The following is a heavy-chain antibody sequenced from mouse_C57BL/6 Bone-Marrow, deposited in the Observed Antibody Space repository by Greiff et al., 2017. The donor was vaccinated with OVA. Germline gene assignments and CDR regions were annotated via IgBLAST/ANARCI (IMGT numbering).Heavy chain of an antibody. D-gene: IGHD1-1*01. V-gene: IGHV14-4*01. CDR2: IDPENGDT. CDR3: TTSGSSLSWFAY. Sequence: EVQLQQSGAELVRPGASVKLSCTASGFNIKDDYMHLVKQRPEQGLEWIGWIDPENGDTEYASKFQGKATITADTSSNTAYLQLSSLTSEDTAVYYCTTSGSSLSWFAYWGQGTLVTVSA. J-gene: IGHJ3*01. CDR1: GFNIKDDY.